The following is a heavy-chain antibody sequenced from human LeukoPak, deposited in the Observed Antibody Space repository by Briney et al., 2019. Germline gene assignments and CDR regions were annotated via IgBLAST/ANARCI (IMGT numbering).Heavy chain of an antibody. V-gene: IGHV1-69*05. Sequence: SVKVSCKASGGTFSSYAISWVRQAPGQGLEWMGGIIPIFGTANYAQKFQGRVTITTDESTSTAYMELSSVRSEDTAVYYCAREAQYYDFWSGYYNYYYMDVWGKGTTVTVSS. CDR1: GGTFSSYA. D-gene: IGHD3-3*01. CDR2: IIPIFGTA. CDR3: AREAQYYDFWSGYYNYYYMDV. J-gene: IGHJ6*03.